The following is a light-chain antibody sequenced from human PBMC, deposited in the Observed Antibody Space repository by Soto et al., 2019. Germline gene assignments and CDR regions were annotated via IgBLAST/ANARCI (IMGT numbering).Light chain of an antibody. J-gene: IGKJ4*01. Sequence: EIVLSQSPATLSLSRGERARLSCRASQSINRPLAWYQQKPGQAPRLLISGASTGATGIPPRFRGSGSGTEFTLTVDTLQSEDIAIYYCQQYYHWPVTFGGGTKVDIK. V-gene: IGKV3-15*01. CDR3: QQYYHWPVT. CDR1: QSINRP. CDR2: GAS.